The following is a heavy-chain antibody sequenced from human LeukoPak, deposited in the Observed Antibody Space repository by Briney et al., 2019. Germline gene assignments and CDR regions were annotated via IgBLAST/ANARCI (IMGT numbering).Heavy chain of an antibody. CDR3: AKDGGPPDCSSTSCYPDDAFDI. CDR1: GFTFSSYA. V-gene: IGHV3-23*01. Sequence: GGSLRLSCAASGFTFSSYAMSWVRQAPGKGLEWVSAISGSGGSAYYADSVKGRFTISRDNSKNTLYLQMNSLRAEDTAVYYCAKDGGPPDCSSTSCYPDDAFDIWGQGTMVTVSS. J-gene: IGHJ3*02. CDR2: ISGSGGSA. D-gene: IGHD2-2*01.